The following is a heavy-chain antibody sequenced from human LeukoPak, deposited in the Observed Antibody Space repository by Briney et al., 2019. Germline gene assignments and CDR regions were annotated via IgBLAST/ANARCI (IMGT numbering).Heavy chain of an antibody. J-gene: IGHJ6*03. CDR2: IRHDGSNK. V-gene: IGHV3-30*02. CDR1: GFTFSSYG. Sequence: GGSLRLSCAASGFTFSSYGMHWVRQAPGKGLQWVAFIRHDGSNKKYADSVKGRFTISRDNSKNTLYLQMNSLRAEDTAVYYCAKGSKLLVITRDHHMDVWGKGTTVTISS. D-gene: IGHD3-22*01. CDR3: AKGSKLLVITRDHHMDV.